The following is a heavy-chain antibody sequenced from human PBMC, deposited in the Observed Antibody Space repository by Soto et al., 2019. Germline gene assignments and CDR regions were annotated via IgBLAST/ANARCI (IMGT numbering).Heavy chain of an antibody. V-gene: IGHV1-3*01. CDR2: INAGNGNT. Sequence: QVQLVQSGAEVKKPGASVKVSCKASGYTFTSYAMHWVRQAPGQRLEWMGWINAGNGNTKYSQMFKGRVTITRDTSASTAYMELSSLRSEDTAVYSCASSYYYDSSGYSSSYYYYGMDVWGQGTTVTVSS. CDR1: GYTFTSYA. CDR3: ASSYYYDSSGYSSSYYYYGMDV. J-gene: IGHJ6*02. D-gene: IGHD3-22*01.